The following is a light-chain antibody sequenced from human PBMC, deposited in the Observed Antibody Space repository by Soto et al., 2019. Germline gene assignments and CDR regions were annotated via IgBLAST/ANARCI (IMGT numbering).Light chain of an antibody. CDR3: QQSYSPPWT. Sequence: DIQMTQSPSSLSASVGDRVTITCRASQSISNYLNWYQQIPGKAPKVLISTASSLQSGVPSRFSGSASGTDFTLTISSLQPEDSATYYFQQSYSPPWTFGQGTKVEIK. V-gene: IGKV1-39*01. CDR2: TAS. CDR1: QSISNY. J-gene: IGKJ1*01.